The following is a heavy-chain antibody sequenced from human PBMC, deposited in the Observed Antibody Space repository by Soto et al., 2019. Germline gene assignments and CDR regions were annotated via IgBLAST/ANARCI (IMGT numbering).Heavy chain of an antibody. CDR3: TTTKGRLEPPTTDF. D-gene: IGHD2-8*01. CDR1: GFTFSSYS. V-gene: IGHV3-48*01. J-gene: IGHJ4*02. CDR2: ISSSSSTI. Sequence: GSLRLSCAASGFTFSSYSMNWVRQAPGKGLEWVSYISSSSSTIYYADSVKGRFTISRDDSKNTLFLQMNNLRAEDTAVYSCTTTKGRLEPPTTDFWGQGTPVTVSS.